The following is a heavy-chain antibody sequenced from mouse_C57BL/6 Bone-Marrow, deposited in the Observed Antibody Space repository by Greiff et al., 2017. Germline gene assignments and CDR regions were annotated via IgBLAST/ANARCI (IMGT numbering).Heavy chain of an antibody. Sequence: VQLQQSGAELVRPGASVKLSCKASGSTFTDYYINWVKQRPGQGLEWIARIYPGSGNTSYNEKFKGKATLTAEKSSSTAYMQLSSLTSEDSAVYFCARGGYYGSSPFAYWGLGALVTVSA. J-gene: IGHJ3*01. CDR2: IYPGSGNT. CDR1: GSTFTDYY. D-gene: IGHD1-1*01. CDR3: ARGGYYGSSPFAY. V-gene: IGHV1-76*01.